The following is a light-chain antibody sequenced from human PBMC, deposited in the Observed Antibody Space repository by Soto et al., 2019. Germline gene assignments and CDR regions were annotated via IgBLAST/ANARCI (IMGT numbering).Light chain of an antibody. Sequence: QSVLPQPPSASGTPGQGVTISCSGSSSDIGSNTVNWYQQLPGTAPKLLIYFNNQRPSGVPDRFSGSKSGTSASLAISGLQSEDEAQYYCAAWDDSLNGPVFGGGTKLTVL. CDR2: FNN. J-gene: IGLJ3*02. CDR3: AAWDDSLNGPV. V-gene: IGLV1-44*01. CDR1: SSDIGSNT.